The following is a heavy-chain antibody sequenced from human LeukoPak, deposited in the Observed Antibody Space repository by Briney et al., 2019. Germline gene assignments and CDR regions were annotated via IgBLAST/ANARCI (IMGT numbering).Heavy chain of an antibody. V-gene: IGHV3-53*01. CDR2: IYSGGTT. Sequence: PGGSLRLSCAASGFTVNSNYWSWVRQAPGKGLEWVSVIYSGGTTYYADSVKGRFTFSRDNSKNMLHLQMNSLRAEDTAVYYCARDGGRYYYDSSGYRFDYWGQGTLVTVSS. CDR3: ARDGGRYYYDSSGYRFDY. D-gene: IGHD3-22*01. J-gene: IGHJ4*02. CDR1: GFTVNSNY.